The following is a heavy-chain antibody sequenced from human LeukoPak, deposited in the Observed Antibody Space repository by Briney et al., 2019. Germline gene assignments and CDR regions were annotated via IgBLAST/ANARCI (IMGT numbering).Heavy chain of an antibody. J-gene: IGHJ4*02. Sequence: SETLSLTCAVYGGSFSGYYWSWIRQPPGKGLEWIGEINHSGSTNYNPSLKSRVTISVGTSKNQFSLKLSSVTAADTAVYYCAXNDILTGYYCWGQGTLVTVSS. CDR3: AXNDILTGYYC. V-gene: IGHV4-34*01. D-gene: IGHD3-9*01. CDR1: GGSFSGYY. CDR2: INHSGST.